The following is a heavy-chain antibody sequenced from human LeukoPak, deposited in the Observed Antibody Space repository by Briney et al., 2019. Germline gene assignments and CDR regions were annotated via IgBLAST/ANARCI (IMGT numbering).Heavy chain of an antibody. CDR3: ARDLPKYQLLFQNWFDP. V-gene: IGHV1-2*02. Sequence: ASVKVSCKASGYTFTGYYMHWVRQAPGQGLEWMGWINPNSGGTNYAQKFQGRVTMTRDTSISTAYMELSRLRSDDTAVYYCARDLPKYQLLFQNWFDPWGQGTLVTVSS. J-gene: IGHJ5*02. D-gene: IGHD2-2*01. CDR2: INPNSGGT. CDR1: GYTFTGYY.